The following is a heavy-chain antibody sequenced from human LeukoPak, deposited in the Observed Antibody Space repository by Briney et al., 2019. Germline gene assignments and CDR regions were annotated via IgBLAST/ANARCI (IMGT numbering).Heavy chain of an antibody. CDR2: ISGSGGST. V-gene: IGHV3-23*01. CDR1: GFTFSSYA. CDR3: ARAYYYGSGSYYNVGTDAFDI. Sequence: GGSLRLSCAASGFTFSSYAMSWVRQAPGKGLEWVSAISGSGGSTYYADSVKGRFTISRDNSKNTLYLQMNSLRAEDTAVYYCARAYYYGSGSYYNVGTDAFDIWGQGTMVTVSS. J-gene: IGHJ3*02. D-gene: IGHD3-10*01.